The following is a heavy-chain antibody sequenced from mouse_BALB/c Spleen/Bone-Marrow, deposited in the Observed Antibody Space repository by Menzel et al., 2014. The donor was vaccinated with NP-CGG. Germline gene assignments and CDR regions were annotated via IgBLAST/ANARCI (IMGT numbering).Heavy chain of an antibody. CDR1: GYTFTSYW. CDR2: INPSNGRT. J-gene: IGHJ3*01. Sequence: QVQLKESGAELVKPGASVKLSCKASGYTFTSYWMHWVKQRPGQGLEWIGEINPSNGRTNYNEKFKIKATLTVDKSSSTAYMQLSSLTSEGSAVYYCASYRGAYWGQGTLVTVSA. V-gene: IGHV1S81*02. D-gene: IGHD2-12*01. CDR3: ASYRGAY.